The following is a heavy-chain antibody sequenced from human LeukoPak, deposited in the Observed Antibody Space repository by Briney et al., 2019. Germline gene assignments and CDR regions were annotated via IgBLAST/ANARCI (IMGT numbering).Heavy chain of an antibody. D-gene: IGHD5-24*01. V-gene: IGHV4-61*01. CDR3: ARGLRDGYNRFYDR. Sequence: SETLSLTCTVSGGSVSSGSYSWSWIRQPPGKGLEWIGYIYYSGSTNYNPSLKSRVTTSVDTSKNQFSLKLTSVTAADTAVYYCARGLRDGYNRFYDRWGQGTLVTVSS. CDR1: GGSVSSGSYS. CDR2: IYYSGST. J-gene: IGHJ5*02.